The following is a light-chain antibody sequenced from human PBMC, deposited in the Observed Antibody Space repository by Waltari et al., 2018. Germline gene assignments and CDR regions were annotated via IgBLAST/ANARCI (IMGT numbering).Light chain of an antibody. CDR1: QSLLHRSGNHF. J-gene: IGKJ1*01. CDR3: MQARQTPWT. Sequence: DIVMTQSPLSLSVTPGEPASISCRSSQSLLHRSGNHFLDWSLQKPVQSPQPLIYLVSNRASGVPDRFSGSGSGTDFTLKISRVEAEDVGVYFCMQARQTPWTFGQGTKVEIK. V-gene: IGKV2-28*01. CDR2: LVS.